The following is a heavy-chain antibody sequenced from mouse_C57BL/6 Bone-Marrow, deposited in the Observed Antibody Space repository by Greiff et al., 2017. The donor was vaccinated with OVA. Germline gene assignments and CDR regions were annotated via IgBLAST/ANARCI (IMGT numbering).Heavy chain of an antibody. CDR2: IDPENGDT. J-gene: IGHJ2*01. CDR1: GFNIKDDY. D-gene: IGHD2-1*01. V-gene: IGHV14-4*01. Sequence: EVKLVESGAELVRPGASVKLSCTASGFNIKDDYMHWVKQRPEQGLEWIGWIDPENGDTEYASKFQGKATITADTSSNTAYLQLSSLTSEDTAVYYCTTWRGNVYFDYWGQGTTLTVSS. CDR3: TTWRGNVYFDY.